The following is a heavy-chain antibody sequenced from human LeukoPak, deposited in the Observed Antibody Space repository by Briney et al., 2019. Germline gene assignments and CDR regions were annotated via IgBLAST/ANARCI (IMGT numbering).Heavy chain of an antibody. CDR2: IIPIFGTA. D-gene: IGHD3-3*01. Sequence: SVKVSCKASGGTFSSYAISWVRQAPGQGLEWMGGIIPIFGTANYAQKFQGRVTITTDESTSTAYMELSSLRSEDTAVCYCARARRITIFGVDKNWFDHWGQGTLVTVYS. V-gene: IGHV1-69*05. CDR3: ARARRITIFGVDKNWFDH. CDR1: GGTFSSYA. J-gene: IGHJ5*02.